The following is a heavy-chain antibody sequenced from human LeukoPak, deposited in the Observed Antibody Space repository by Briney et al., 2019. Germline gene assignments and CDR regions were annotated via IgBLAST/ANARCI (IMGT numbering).Heavy chain of an antibody. J-gene: IGHJ4*02. CDR3: AREFWSGSYYDK. V-gene: IGHV4-30-4*01. CDR2: IYYSGST. Sequence: SETLSLTCTVSGGSISSYYWTWIRQPPGKGLEWIGYIYYSGSTFYNPSLKSRVTISVDTSKNEFSLKLSSVTAADTAVYYCAREFWSGSYYDKWGQGTLVTVSS. CDR1: GGSISSYY. D-gene: IGHD3-3*01.